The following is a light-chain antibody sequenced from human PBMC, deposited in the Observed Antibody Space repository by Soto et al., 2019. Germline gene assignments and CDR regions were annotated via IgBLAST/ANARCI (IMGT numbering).Light chain of an antibody. CDR1: QSIRSY. CDR3: QQSYSTPHT. V-gene: IGKV1-39*01. Sequence: DIQMTQSPSSLSASVGDRVTITCRASQSIRSYLSWYQQIPGKAPKLLIYPASSLQSGVPSRFSGSGSGTDFTLTISSLQPEDFATYYCQQSYSTPHTFGQGTKLEIK. J-gene: IGKJ2*01. CDR2: PAS.